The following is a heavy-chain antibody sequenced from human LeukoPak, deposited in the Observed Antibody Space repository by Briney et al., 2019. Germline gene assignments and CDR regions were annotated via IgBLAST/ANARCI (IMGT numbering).Heavy chain of an antibody. V-gene: IGHV1-69*13. CDR2: IIPIFGTA. J-gene: IGHJ4*02. CDR3: ARPQYYDFWSGYCPFDY. D-gene: IGHD3-3*01. CDR1: GGTFSSYA. Sequence: ASVKVSCKASGGTFSSYAISWVRQAPGQGLEWMGGIIPIFGTANHAQKFQGRVTITADESTSTAYMELSSLRSEDTAVYYCARPQYYDFWSGYCPFDYWGQGTLVTVSS.